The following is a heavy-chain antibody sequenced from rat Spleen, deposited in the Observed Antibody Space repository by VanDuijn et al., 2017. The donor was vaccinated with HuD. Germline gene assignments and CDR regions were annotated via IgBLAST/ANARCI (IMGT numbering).Heavy chain of an antibody. J-gene: IGHJ4*01. CDR1: GFTFDDYG. V-gene: IGHV5-36*01. CDR3: TRGTMVVTLDIGYLMDA. Sequence: EVKLVESGGGLVQPGRSLKLSCAASGFTFDDYGMTWVRQTPKNGLEWVASISWGGSTTYYPDNVKDRFTISRDNAKNVLFLEMNNLRSEDAAIYYCTRGTMVVTLDIGYLMDAWGQGTSVTVPS. CDR2: ISWGGSTT. D-gene: IGHD1-3*01.